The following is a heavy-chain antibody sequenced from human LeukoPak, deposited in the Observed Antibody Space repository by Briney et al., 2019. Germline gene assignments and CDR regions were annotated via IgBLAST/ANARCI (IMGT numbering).Heavy chain of an antibody. CDR2: ISGSGGSA. J-gene: IGHJ4*02. CDR1: GFTFSSYA. D-gene: IGHD3-10*01. Sequence: GGSLGLSCAASGFTFSSYAMNWVRQAPGKGLEWVSAISGSGGSAYYADSLKGRFAISRDNSRNTLYLQMNSLTVEDTAVYYCATPYGSGSYDYWGQGTLVTVSS. V-gene: IGHV3-23*01. CDR3: ATPYGSGSYDY.